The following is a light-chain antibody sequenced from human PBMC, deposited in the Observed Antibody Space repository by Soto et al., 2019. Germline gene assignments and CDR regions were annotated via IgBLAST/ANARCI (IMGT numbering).Light chain of an antibody. Sequence: SYELTQPPSVSVAPETTATITCGGTNIGDKRVHWYRQKPGQAPVLLISYDSDRPSGIPERFSGSNSGNTATLTISRVEAGDEADYYCQVWDIMTDNYVFGGGTKLTVL. V-gene: IGLV3-21*04. CDR2: YDS. CDR1: NIGDKR. CDR3: QVWDIMTDNYV. J-gene: IGLJ1*01.